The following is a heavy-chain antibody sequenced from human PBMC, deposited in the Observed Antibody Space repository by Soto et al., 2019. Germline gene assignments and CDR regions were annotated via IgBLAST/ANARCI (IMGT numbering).Heavy chain of an antibody. CDR1: GYTFTSYG. D-gene: IGHD2-15*01. CDR3: ARDSSGYCSGGSCWYYGMDV. J-gene: IGHJ6*02. CDR2: ISAYNSNT. Sequence: ASVKVSCKASGYTFTSYGISWVRQAPGQGLEWMGWISAYNSNTNYAQKLQGRVTMTTDTSTSTAYMELRSLRSDDTAVYYCARDSSGYCSGGSCWYYGMDVWGQGTTVTVSS. V-gene: IGHV1-18*01.